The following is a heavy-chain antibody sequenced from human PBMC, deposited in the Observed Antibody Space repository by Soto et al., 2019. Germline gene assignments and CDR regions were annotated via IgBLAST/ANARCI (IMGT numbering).Heavy chain of an antibody. D-gene: IGHD3-16*01. CDR3: AREGAARGYYYGMDV. CDR2: IYHSGST. Sequence: SETLSLTCGVSGGSISSGGYSWSWIRQPPGRGLEWIGYIYHSGSTYYNPSLKSRVTISVDRSKNQFSLKLSSVTAADTAVYYCAREGAARGYYYGMDVWGQGTTVTVSS. J-gene: IGHJ6*02. CDR1: GGSISSGGYS. V-gene: IGHV4-30-2*01.